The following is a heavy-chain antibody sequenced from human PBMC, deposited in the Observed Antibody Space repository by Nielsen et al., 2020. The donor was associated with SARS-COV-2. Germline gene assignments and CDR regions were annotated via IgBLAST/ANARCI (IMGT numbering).Heavy chain of an antibody. D-gene: IGHD3-10*01. CDR3: ARSGITMVRGVITRGWFDP. CDR2: IYPGDSDT. J-gene: IGHJ5*02. Sequence: VRQMPGKGLEWMGIIYPGDSDTRYSPSFQGQVIISADKSISTAYLQWSSLKASDTAMYYCARSGITMVRGVITRGWFDPWGQGTLVTVSS. V-gene: IGHV5-51*01.